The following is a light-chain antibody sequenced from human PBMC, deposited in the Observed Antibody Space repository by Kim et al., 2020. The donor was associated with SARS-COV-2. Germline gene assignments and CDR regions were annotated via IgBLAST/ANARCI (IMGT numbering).Light chain of an antibody. CDR2: EDT. CDR3: QAWDSNTYV. CDR1: ELVDKY. Sequence: VSPGQTANVTCSGDELVDKYACWYQQKPGQSPVLVIYEDTKRHSGIPERFSGSNSGNTATLTISGTQAMDEADYYCQAWDSNTYVFGTGTKVTVL. J-gene: IGLJ1*01. V-gene: IGLV3-1*01.